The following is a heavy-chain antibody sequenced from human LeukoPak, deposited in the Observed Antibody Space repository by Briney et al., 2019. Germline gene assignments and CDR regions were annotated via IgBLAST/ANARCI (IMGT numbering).Heavy chain of an antibody. CDR3: ARDYIAYDPLDY. J-gene: IGHJ4*02. D-gene: IGHD3-3*01. CDR2: ISSSSTYI. Sequence: GGSLRLSCAASGFTFSSYNMNWVRQAPGKGLEWVPSISSSSTYIYYTDSVRGRFTISRDNAKNSLYLQMSSLRAEDTAVYWCARDYIAYDPLDYWGQGTLVTVSS. V-gene: IGHV3-21*01. CDR1: GFTFSSYN.